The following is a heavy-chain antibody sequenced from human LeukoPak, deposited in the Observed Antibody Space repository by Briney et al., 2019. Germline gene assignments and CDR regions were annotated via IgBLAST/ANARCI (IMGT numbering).Heavy chain of an antibody. CDR1: DGSITSGAYY. V-gene: IGHV4-31*03. Sequence: SETLSLTCTVSDGSITSGAYYWSWIRQHPGKGLEWIGSIYYSGGTDYNPSLKSRVIISVDTSKNHFFLKLSSVTAADTAVYYCARVFGSGHALEAFDIWGQGTMVTVSS. J-gene: IGHJ3*02. CDR3: ARVFGSGHALEAFDI. CDR2: IYYSGGT. D-gene: IGHD5-12*01.